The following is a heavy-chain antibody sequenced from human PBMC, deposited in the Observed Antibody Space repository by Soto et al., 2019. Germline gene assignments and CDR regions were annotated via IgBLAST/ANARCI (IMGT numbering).Heavy chain of an antibody. CDR1: GFTFSSYS. CDR2: ISSSSSYI. V-gene: IGHV3-21*01. Sequence: KTGGSLRLSCAASGFTFSSYSMNWVRQAPGKGLEWVSSISSSSSYIYYADSVKGRFTISRDNAKNSLYLQMNSLRAEDMAVYYCARSSSSSRYGYYYGMDVWGQGTTVTVSS. J-gene: IGHJ6*02. D-gene: IGHD6-6*01. CDR3: ARSSSSSRYGYYYGMDV.